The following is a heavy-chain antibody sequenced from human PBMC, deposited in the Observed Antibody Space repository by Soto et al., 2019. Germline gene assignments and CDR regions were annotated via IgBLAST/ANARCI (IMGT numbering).Heavy chain of an antibody. V-gene: IGHV4-34*01. Sequence: QVQLQQWGAGLLKPSETLSLTCAVYDGSFSGYYWSWIRQPPGKGLEWIGEINHSGSTNYNPSLQSRVTISXDXPKHQFALKLSSGAAADTAGDYCARVSGIYYYGMDVWGQGTTVTVSS. CDR2: INHSGST. D-gene: IGHD3-10*01. J-gene: IGHJ6*02. CDR3: ARVSGIYYYGMDV. CDR1: DGSFSGYY.